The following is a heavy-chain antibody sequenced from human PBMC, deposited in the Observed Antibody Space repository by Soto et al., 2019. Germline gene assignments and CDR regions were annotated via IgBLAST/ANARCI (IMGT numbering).Heavy chain of an antibody. CDR1: SGSITSFY. Sequence: SETLSLTCTVSSGSITSFYWSWVRQSPGKGLEWIGHIYYSGSPNYNPSLKSRVTLSVDTSKNQLSLKLSSVTAADTAVYYCARYVGFCSSSSCYSWFDPWGQGTLVTVSS. V-gene: IGHV4-59*08. CDR3: ARYVGFCSSSSCYSWFDP. J-gene: IGHJ5*02. D-gene: IGHD2-2*02. CDR2: IYYSGSP.